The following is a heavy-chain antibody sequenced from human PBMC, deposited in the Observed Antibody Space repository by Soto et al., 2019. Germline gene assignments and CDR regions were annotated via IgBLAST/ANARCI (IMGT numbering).Heavy chain of an antibody. J-gene: IGHJ4*02. D-gene: IGHD2-15*01. CDR1: GFTFSSYA. CDR3: AKRRGAGGHFDY. CDR2: VSIGGST. Sequence: VQLLAAGGGLVQPEGSLRLSCAASGFTFSSYAMGWVRQGPGKGLEWVAVVSIGGSTHYADSVRGRFTISRDNTKNTLSLQMTSLPAEYTAVYFCAKRRGAGGHFDYWGQGALVTVSS. V-gene: IGHV3-23*01.